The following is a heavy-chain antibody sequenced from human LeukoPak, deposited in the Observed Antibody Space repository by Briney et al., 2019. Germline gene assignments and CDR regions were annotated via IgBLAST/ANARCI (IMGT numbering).Heavy chain of an antibody. D-gene: IGHD1-1*01. CDR1: GYTFTNND. CDR3: ARHFGTGDNFDY. CDR2: THPNSDDT. V-gene: IGHV1-8*01. Sequence: ASVKVSCKASGYTFTNNDIHWVRQATGQGLEWMGWTHPNSDDTGYAQKFQGRVTMTRNTSISTAYMELSSLRPEDTAVYYCARHFGTGDNFDYWGQGTLLIVSS. J-gene: IGHJ4*02.